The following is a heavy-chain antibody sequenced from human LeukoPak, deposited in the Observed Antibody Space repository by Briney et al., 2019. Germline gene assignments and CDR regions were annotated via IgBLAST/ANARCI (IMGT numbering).Heavy chain of an antibody. D-gene: IGHD6-13*01. V-gene: IGHV1-2*02. J-gene: IGHJ4*02. CDR2: INPNSGGT. Sequence: ASVKVSCKASGYTFTGYYMHWVRQAPGQGLEWMGWINPNSGGTNYAQKFQGRVTMTRDTSISTAYMELSRLRSDDTAVYYCARTIAAAGKGYDYWGQGTLVTVSS. CDR1: GYTFTGYY. CDR3: ARTIAAAGKGYDY.